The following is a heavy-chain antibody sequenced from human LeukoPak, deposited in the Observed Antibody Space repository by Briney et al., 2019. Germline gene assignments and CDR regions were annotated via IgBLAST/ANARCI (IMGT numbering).Heavy chain of an antibody. V-gene: IGHV1-2*02. J-gene: IGHJ4*02. CDR2: INPNSGGT. CDR1: GYTFTGYY. Sequence: ASVKVSCEASGYTFTGYYMHWVRQAPGQGLEWMGWINPNSGGTNYAQKFQDRVTMTRDTSISTAYMELSGLRSDDTAVYYCARERRYSSSASYFDYWGQGTLVTVSS. CDR3: ARERRYSSSASYFDY. D-gene: IGHD6-6*01.